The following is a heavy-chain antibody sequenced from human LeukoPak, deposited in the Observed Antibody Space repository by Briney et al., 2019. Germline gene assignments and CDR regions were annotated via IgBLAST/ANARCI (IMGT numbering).Heavy chain of an antibody. CDR2: ISAYNGNT. V-gene: IGHV1-18*01. D-gene: IGHD4-17*01. CDR3: ASDPSLYGDPPLYDY. Sequence: ASVKVSCKASGYTFTSYDINWVRQAPGQGLEWMGWISAYNGNTNYAQKLQGRVTITADKSTSTAYMELSSLRSEDTAVYYCASDPSLYGDPPLYDYWGQGTLVTVSS. CDR1: GYTFTSYD. J-gene: IGHJ4*02.